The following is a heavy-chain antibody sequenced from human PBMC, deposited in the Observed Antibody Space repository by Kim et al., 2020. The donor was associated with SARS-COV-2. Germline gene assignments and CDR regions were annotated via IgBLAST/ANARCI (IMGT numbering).Heavy chain of an antibody. D-gene: IGHD3-10*01. V-gene: IGHV4-59*08. J-gene: IGHJ1*01. CDR2: IYYLGNT. CDR1: GASMTSYY. CDR3: ARHPGASFET. Sequence: SETLSLTCTVSGASMTSYYWSWIRQSQEKGLEWLGYIYYLGNTTYNPALRSRVSMSIETSKNQFSLKRTSVTAADRAVYYCARHPGASFETWGHGVLVTVSS.